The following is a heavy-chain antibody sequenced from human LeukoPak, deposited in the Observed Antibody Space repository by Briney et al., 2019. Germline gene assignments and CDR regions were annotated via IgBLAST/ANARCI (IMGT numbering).Heavy chain of an antibody. V-gene: IGHV1-8*01. CDR3: VRDGEGVAISVNYWFDP. D-gene: IGHD3-10*01. Sequence: ASVKVSCKASGYTFTSYDINWVRQASGQGLEWMGWMNPNNGNTGYAQKFQGRVTMTRDTSISTAYMELRDLRSEDTAVYYCVRDGEGVAISVNYWFDPWGQGTLVTVSS. CDR1: GYTFTSYD. CDR2: MNPNNGNT. J-gene: IGHJ5*02.